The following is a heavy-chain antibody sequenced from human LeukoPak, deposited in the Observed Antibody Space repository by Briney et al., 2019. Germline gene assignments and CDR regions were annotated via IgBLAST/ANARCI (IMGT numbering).Heavy chain of an antibody. CDR3: AKRPSDYGDYVTYFDY. Sequence: GGSLRLSCAASGFSFISYGMHWVRQAPGKGLEWVGVISDDGRNKKYTDSVKGRFTISRDNSKDTLYLQMNSLRDEDTAVYYCAKRPSDYGDYVTYFDYWGQGTLVTVSS. D-gene: IGHD4-17*01. J-gene: IGHJ4*02. CDR1: GFSFISYG. CDR2: ISDDGRNK. V-gene: IGHV3-30*18.